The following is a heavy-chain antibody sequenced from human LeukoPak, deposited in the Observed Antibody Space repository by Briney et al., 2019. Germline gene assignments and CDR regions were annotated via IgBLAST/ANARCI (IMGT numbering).Heavy chain of an antibody. CDR1: GFTFSSNY. J-gene: IGHJ4*02. Sequence: GGSLRLSCAASGFTFSSNYMSWVRQAPGKGLEWVSVIYSGGSTYYADSVKGRFTISRDNSKNTLYLQMNSLRAEDTAEYYCAREFSYSSSWYYFDYWGQGTLVTVSS. CDR2: IYSGGST. V-gene: IGHV3-53*01. D-gene: IGHD6-13*01. CDR3: AREFSYSSSWYYFDY.